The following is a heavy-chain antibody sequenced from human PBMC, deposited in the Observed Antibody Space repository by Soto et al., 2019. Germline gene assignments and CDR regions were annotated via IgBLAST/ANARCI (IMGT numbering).Heavy chain of an antibody. D-gene: IGHD3-22*01. J-gene: IGHJ4*02. CDR1: AFTYSDYA. Sequence: PGGSLRLSCAASAFTYSDYAMTWVRQAPGKGLEWVAVITNDGSNKCYADSVKGRFTISRDNAKKTLYLQMNSLRAEVTAVYYCATPQDYDGCLDSWGQGTLVTVSS. CDR2: ITNDGSNK. CDR3: ATPQDYDGCLDS. V-gene: IGHV3-30*04.